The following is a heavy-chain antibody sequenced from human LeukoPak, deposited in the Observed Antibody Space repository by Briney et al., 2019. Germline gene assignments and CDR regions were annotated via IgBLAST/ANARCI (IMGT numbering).Heavy chain of an antibody. V-gene: IGHV4-38-2*02. J-gene: IGHJ5*02. CDR3: ARHYQQLVSNWFDP. CDR2: IYHSGST. CDR1: GYSISSGYY. D-gene: IGHD6-13*01. Sequence: ASETLSLTCTVSGYSISSGYYWGWIRQPPGKGLEWIGSIYHSGSTYYNPSLKSRVTISVDTSKNQFSLKLSSVTAADTAVYYCARHYQQLVSNWFDPWGQGTLVTVSS.